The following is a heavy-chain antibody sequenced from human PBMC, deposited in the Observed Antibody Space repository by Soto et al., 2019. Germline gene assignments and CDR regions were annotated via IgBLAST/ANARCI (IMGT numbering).Heavy chain of an antibody. CDR2: MNPNTGNS. D-gene: IGHD1-1*01. CDR3: ARRAETNGWNGFGADKYYFDF. J-gene: IGHJ4*02. CDR1: GYTFTSYD. V-gene: IGHV1-8*01. Sequence: QVQLVQSGAEVRKPGASVKVSCEASGYTFTSYDIYWVRQATGQGLEWMGWMNPNTGNSAYAQKFQGRVTVTSDTSINTVHMELSSLRSEETAVYYCARRAETNGWNGFGADKYYFDFWGQGTLVTVSS.